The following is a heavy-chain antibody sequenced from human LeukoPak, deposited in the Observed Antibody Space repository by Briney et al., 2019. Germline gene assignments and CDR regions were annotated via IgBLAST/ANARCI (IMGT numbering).Heavy chain of an antibody. V-gene: IGHV4-39*07. CDR1: GGSISSSSYY. Sequence: SSETLSLTCTVSGGSISSSSYYWGWIRQPPGKGLEWIGSIYYSGSTYYNPSLKSRVTISVDTSKNQFSLKLSSVTAADTAVYYCARVAGDSSSWYGIYYYYYMDVWGKGTTVTVSS. CDR3: ARVAGDSSSWYGIYYYYYMDV. D-gene: IGHD6-13*01. J-gene: IGHJ6*03. CDR2: IYYSGST.